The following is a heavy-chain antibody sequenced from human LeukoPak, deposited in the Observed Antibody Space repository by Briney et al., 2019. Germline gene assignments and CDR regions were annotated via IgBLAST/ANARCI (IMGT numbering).Heavy chain of an antibody. Sequence: PGGSLRLSCAASGVTFSSYAMSWVRQAPGKGLEWVSLISGSGGSTYYADSVKGRFTISRDNSKNTLSLQINSLRAEDTAVFYCAKVRTGSGGYTYGVDYWGQGTLVTVSS. CDR3: AKVRTGSGGYTYGVDY. D-gene: IGHD5-18*01. V-gene: IGHV3-23*01. CDR2: ISGSGGST. J-gene: IGHJ4*02. CDR1: GVTFSSYA.